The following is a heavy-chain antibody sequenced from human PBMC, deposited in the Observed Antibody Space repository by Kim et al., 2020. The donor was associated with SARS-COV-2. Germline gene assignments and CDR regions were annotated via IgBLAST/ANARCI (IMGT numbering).Heavy chain of an antibody. J-gene: IGHJ4*02. CDR2: IYPGDSDT. Sequence: GESLKISCKGSGYSFTSYWIGWVRQMPGKGLEWMGIIYPGDSDTRYSPSFQGQVTISADKSISTAYLQWSSLKASDTAMYYCARGPYYYGSGSYQFDYWGQGTLVTVSS. CDR1: GYSFTSYW. CDR3: ARGPYYYGSGSYQFDY. D-gene: IGHD3-10*01. V-gene: IGHV5-51*01.